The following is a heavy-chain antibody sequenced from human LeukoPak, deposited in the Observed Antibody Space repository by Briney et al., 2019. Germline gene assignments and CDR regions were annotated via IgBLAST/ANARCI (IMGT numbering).Heavy chain of an antibody. V-gene: IGHV4-38-2*02. J-gene: IGHJ6*02. CDR1: GYSISNGYY. D-gene: IGHD1-26*01. CDR2: MYHTGRT. CDR3: ARQGHRLTLVDYYGMDV. Sequence: NPSETLSLTCTVSGYSISNGYYWGWIRPPPGKGLEWIGSMYHTGRTFYNPSLKSRVTISIDRSRNQFSLKLSSVTAADTAVYYCARQGHRLTLVDYYGMDVWGQGTTVTVSS.